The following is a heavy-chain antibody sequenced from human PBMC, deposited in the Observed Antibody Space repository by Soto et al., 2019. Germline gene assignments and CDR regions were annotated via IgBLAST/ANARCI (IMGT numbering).Heavy chain of an antibody. CDR2: IYHSGST. V-gene: IGHV4-4*02. CDR3: AKERVVIVSPTIRAPPHDGYVI. CDR1: GGPISSPNL. Sequence: SETLSLTCAVSGGPISSPNLWACVRQPPGKGLDWIGEIYHSGSTNYNPSLKSRVSISVDKSNNQVSLRMTSVTAADTAVYYCAKERVVIVSPTIRAPPHDGYVIWGQGTMVTV. D-gene: IGHD1-26*01. J-gene: IGHJ3*02.